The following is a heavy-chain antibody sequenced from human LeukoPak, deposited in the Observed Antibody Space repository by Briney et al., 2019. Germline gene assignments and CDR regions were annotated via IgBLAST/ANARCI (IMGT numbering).Heavy chain of an antibody. CDR2: ISYDGSNK. D-gene: IGHD6-6*01. CDR3: ARDPYRSSSHHGY. V-gene: IGHV3-30-3*01. J-gene: IGHJ4*02. CDR1: GFTFSSYA. Sequence: GRSLRLSCAASGFTFSSYAMHWVRQAPGKGLEWVAVISYDGSNKYYADSVKGRFTVSRDNSKNTLYLQMNSLRAEDTAVYYCARDPYRSSSHHGYWGQGTLVTVS.